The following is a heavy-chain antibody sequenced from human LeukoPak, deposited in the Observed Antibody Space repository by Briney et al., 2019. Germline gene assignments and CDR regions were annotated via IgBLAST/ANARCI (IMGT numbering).Heavy chain of an antibody. CDR3: ARDHYYGSGSQALNFDY. CDR1: GYTFTSYG. V-gene: IGHV1-18*01. J-gene: IGHJ4*02. CDR2: ISAYNGNT. D-gene: IGHD3-10*01. Sequence: ASVKVSCKASGYTFTSYGISWVRQAPGQGLEWMGWISAYNGNTNYAQKLQGRVTMTTDTSTSTAYMELRSLRSDDTAVYYCARDHYYGSGSQALNFDYWGQGTLVTASS.